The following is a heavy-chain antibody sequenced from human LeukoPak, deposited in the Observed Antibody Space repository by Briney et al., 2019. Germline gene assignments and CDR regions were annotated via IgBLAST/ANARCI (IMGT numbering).Heavy chain of an antibody. J-gene: IGHJ4*02. CDR1: GYTFTGYY. CDR2: INPNSGGT. Sequence: ASVKVSCKASGYTFTGYYMNWVRQAPGQGLEWMGWINPNSGGTNYAQKFQGRVTMTRDTSISTAYMELSRLRSDDTAVYYCAREAMMATVTTNNFDYWGQGTLVTVSS. V-gene: IGHV1-2*02. D-gene: IGHD4-17*01. CDR3: AREAMMATVTTNNFDY.